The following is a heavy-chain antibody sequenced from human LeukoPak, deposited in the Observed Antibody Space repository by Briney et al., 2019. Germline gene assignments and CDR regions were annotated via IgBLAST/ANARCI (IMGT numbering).Heavy chain of an antibody. J-gene: IGHJ5*02. CDR1: GFTFSAYW. V-gene: IGHV3-7*01. Sequence: PGGSLRLSCAASGFTFSAYWMSWVRQAPGKGLEWVANIKQDGTAKYYADPVKGRFTISRDNAKNSLYLQMYSLRAEDTAVYYCAKDGPYTTSYYLNWFDPWGQGTLVTVSS. CDR2: IKQDGTAK. CDR3: AKDGPYTTSYYLNWFDP. D-gene: IGHD1-26*01.